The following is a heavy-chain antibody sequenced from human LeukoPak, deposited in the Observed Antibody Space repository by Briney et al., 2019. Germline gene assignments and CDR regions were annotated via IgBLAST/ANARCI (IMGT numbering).Heavy chain of an antibody. J-gene: IGHJ4*02. Sequence: QTGGSLRLSCAASGFVFSTYTMNWVRQAPGKGPEWVANIKEDGSEKHYVDSVKGRFTVSRDNAKNSLYLQMSSLRAEDTAVYYCARDSSPDSSGYYYWGQGTLVIVSS. V-gene: IGHV3-7*01. CDR3: ARDSSPDSSGYYY. CDR2: IKEDGSEK. CDR1: GFVFSTYT. D-gene: IGHD3-22*01.